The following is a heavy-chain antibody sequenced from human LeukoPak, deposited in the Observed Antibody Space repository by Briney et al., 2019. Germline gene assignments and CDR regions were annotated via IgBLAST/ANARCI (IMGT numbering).Heavy chain of an antibody. V-gene: IGHV4-59*01. D-gene: IGHD3-22*01. CDR2: IYYSGST. CDR1: GGSISSYY. J-gene: IGHJ4*02. Sequence: SETLSLTCTVSGGSISSYYWSWIRQPPGKGLEWIGYIYYSGSTNYNPSLKSRVTISVDTSKNQFSLKLSSVTAADTAVYYCARGGDYYDSSGYIGYWGQGTLVTVSS. CDR3: ARGGDYYDSSGYIGY.